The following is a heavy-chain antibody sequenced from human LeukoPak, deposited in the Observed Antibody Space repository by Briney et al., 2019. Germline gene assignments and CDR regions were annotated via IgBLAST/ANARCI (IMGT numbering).Heavy chain of an antibody. CDR2: MNPNSGNT. CDR3: ASRSTSYDYYYGMDV. D-gene: IGHD2-2*01. J-gene: IGHJ6*02. CDR1: GYTFTSYD. V-gene: IGHV1-8*01. Sequence: ASVKVSCKASGYTFTSYDINWVRQAPGQGLEWMGWMNPNSGNTGYAQKFQGRVTMTRNTSISTAYMELSSLRSEDTAVYYCASRSTSYDYYYGMDVWGQGTTVTVSS.